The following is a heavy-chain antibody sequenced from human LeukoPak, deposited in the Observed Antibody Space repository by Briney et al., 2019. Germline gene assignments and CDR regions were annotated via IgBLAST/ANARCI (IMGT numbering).Heavy chain of an antibody. V-gene: IGHV3-23*01. CDR1: GFSFTSYA. Sequence: GGSLRLSCAASGFSFTSYAMNWVRQAPGKGLEWVSAISGSGRSTYSADSVRGRFTTSRDKSKNILYLQMNNLRGEDTAVYYCAKAGARGNVNWFDSWGQGTLVTVSS. CDR3: AKAGARGNVNWFDS. J-gene: IGHJ5*01. D-gene: IGHD1-1*01. CDR2: ISGSGRST.